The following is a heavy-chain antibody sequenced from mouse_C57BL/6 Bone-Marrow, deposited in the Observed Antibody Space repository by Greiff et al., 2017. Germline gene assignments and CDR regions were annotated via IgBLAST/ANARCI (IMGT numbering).Heavy chain of an antibody. D-gene: IGHD2-5*01. V-gene: IGHV1-55*01. CDR3: ARPYYSNYWYFDV. J-gene: IGHJ1*03. CDR2: IYPGSGST. CDR1: GYTFTSYW. Sequence: QVQLQQPGAELVKPGASVKMSCKASGYTFTSYWITWVKQRPGQGLEWIGDIYPGSGSTNYNEKVKSKATLTVDTSSSTAYMQLRSLTSEDSAVYYCARPYYSNYWYFDVWGTGTTVTVSS.